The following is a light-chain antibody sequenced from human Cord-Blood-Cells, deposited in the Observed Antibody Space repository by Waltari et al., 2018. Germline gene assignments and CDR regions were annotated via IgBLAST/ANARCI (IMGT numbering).Light chain of an antibody. CDR1: SSDVGSYNR. V-gene: IGLV2-18*02. J-gene: IGLJ2*01. CDR2: EVS. CDR3: SSYTSSSTVV. Sequence: QSALTQPPSVSGSPGQSVTISCTGTSSDVGSYNRVSGYQQPPGTAPKLMIYEVSNQPSGVPDRFSGSKSGNTASLTISGLQAEDEADYYCSSYTSSSTVVFGGGTKLTVL.